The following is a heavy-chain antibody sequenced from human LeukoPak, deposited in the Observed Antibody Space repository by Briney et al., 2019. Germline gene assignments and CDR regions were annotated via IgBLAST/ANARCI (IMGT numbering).Heavy chain of an antibody. V-gene: IGHV3-23*01. CDR3: AKHTRENLPIKDHDDYYYYFMDV. CDR2: ISGGNTYT. J-gene: IGHJ6*03. Sequence: GGSLRLSCAASGFTFSTYAMSWVRQAPGKGLEWVSSISGGNTYTYYAASVKGRFTISRDNSMHTLFLRMSSLRAEDTAEYYCAKHTRENLPIKDHDDYYYYFMDVWGKGTMVTVSS. CDR1: GFTFSTYA.